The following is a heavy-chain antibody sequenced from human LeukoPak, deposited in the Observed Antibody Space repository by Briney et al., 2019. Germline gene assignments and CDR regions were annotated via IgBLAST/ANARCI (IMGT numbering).Heavy chain of an antibody. CDR3: ARECAIVATTRNNWFDP. CDR1: GYTFTGYY. Sequence: ASVKVSCKASGYTFTGYYMHWVRQAPGQGLEWMGWINPNSGGTNYAQKFQGRVTMTRDTSISTAYMELSRLRSDDTAVYYCARECAIVATTRNNWFDPWAQGTLVTVSS. J-gene: IGHJ5*02. D-gene: IGHD5-12*01. V-gene: IGHV1-2*02. CDR2: INPNSGGT.